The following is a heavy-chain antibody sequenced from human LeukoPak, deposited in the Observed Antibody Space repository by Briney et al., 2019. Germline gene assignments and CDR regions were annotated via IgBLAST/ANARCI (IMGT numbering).Heavy chain of an antibody. CDR3: ARWGPDYDILTGYYTRGWFDP. CDR1: GGSFSGYY. V-gene: IGHV4-34*01. CDR2: INHSGST. Sequence: SETLSLTCAVYGGSFSGYYWSWIRQPPGKGLEWIGEINHSGSTNYNPSLKSRVTISVDTSKNQFSLKLSSVTAADTAVYYCARWGPDYDILTGYYTRGWFDPWGQGTLVTVSS. J-gene: IGHJ5*02. D-gene: IGHD3-9*01.